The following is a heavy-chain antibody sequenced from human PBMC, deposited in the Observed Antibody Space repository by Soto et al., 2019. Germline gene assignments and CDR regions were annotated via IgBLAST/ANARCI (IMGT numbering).Heavy chain of an antibody. Sequence: QVRLVESGGGVVQPGRSLRLSCAASGFTFSSFALHWVRQAPGKGLEWVAVISHDGKIKYYADFVRGRSTISRDNSKNTLYLQLGRLRPDDTAVYYCARDTLWFGELSRQGYDFWGQGTLFSVSS. CDR1: GFTFSSFA. J-gene: IGHJ4*02. V-gene: IGHV3-30*04. CDR2: ISHDGKIK. CDR3: ARDTLWFGELSRQGYDF. D-gene: IGHD3-10*01.